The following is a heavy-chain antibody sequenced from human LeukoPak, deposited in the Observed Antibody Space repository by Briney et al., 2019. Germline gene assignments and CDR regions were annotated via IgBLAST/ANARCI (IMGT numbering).Heavy chain of an antibody. CDR1: GYTFTSYD. J-gene: IGHJ4*02. V-gene: IGHV1-2*02. CDR3: ATNKEGKSLDY. Sequence: ASVKVSCKASGYTFTSYDINWVRQATGQGLEWMGWMNPNRGDTTYAQKFQGRVTMTRDTSISTAYMELSRLRFDDTAVYYCATNKEGKSLDYWGQGTLVTVSS. CDR2: MNPNRGDT.